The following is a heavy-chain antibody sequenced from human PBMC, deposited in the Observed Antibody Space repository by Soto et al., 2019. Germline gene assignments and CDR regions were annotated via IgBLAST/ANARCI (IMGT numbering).Heavy chain of an antibody. V-gene: IGHV1-69*01. Sequence: QVQLEQSGAEVKQPGSSVRVSCKTSGGTFSTYAINWVRQAPGQGLEWMGAIIPLFGTADYSQKFQGRVTITADESTSTAYMELRSPRSADTAVDFCARLKGTYSSGYYYSDFWGQGTRVTVTS. CDR3: ARLKGTYSSGYYYSDF. CDR2: IIPLFGTA. D-gene: IGHD6-19*01. CDR1: GGTFSTYA. J-gene: IGHJ4*02.